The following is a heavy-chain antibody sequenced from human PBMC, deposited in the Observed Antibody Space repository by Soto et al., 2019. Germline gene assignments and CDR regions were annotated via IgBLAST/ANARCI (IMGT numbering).Heavy chain of an antibody. V-gene: IGHV1-18*01. D-gene: IGHD3-16*01. Sequence: QVQLVQSGAEVKNPGASVKVSCKASGYTFTRYGIGWARQAPGQGLEGMGWINTYNGNTNYAQNVQGRVTLTTDTSTNTAYMELRSLRSNDTAIYYCSMVDVYVTPSPQDVWGQGTTVIVSS. CDR3: SMVDVYVTPSPQDV. CDR2: INTYNGNT. J-gene: IGHJ6*02. CDR1: GYTFTRYG.